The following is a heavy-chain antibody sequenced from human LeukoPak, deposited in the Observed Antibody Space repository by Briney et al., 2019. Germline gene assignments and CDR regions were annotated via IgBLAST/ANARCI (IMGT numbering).Heavy chain of an antibody. J-gene: IGHJ4*02. D-gene: IGHD1-26*01. CDR1: GYTFTGYY. CDR2: INPNNGAT. V-gene: IGHV1-2*06. CDR3: TRASGTYHGNDY. Sequence: ASVKVSCKASGYTFTGYYMHWVRQAPGQGLEWMGRINPNNGATNYAQKLQGRVTITGDTSISTAYMELSSLRSDDTAVYYCTRASGTYHGNDYWGQGTLVTVSS.